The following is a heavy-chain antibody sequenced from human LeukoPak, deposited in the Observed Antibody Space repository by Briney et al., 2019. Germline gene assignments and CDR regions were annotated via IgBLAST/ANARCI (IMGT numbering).Heavy chain of an antibody. Sequence: ASVKVSCKASGGTFSSYAISWVRQAPGQGLEWMGRIIPIFGTANYAQKFQGRVTITTDESTSTAYMELSSLRSEDTGVYYCATASSNGWFGELKYINWFDPWGQGTLVTVSS. CDR1: GGTFSSYA. J-gene: IGHJ5*02. V-gene: IGHV1-69*05. CDR2: IIPIFGTA. CDR3: ATASSNGWFGELKYINWFDP. D-gene: IGHD3-10*01.